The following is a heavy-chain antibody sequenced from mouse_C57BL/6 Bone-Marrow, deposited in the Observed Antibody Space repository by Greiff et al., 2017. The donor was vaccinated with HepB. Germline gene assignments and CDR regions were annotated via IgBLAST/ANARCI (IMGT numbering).Heavy chain of an antibody. J-gene: IGHJ2*01. CDR3: ARTANYALDY. CDR2: INPSSGYT. D-gene: IGHD1-2*01. CDR1: GYTFTSYT. V-gene: IGHV1-4*01. Sequence: VKLMESGAELARPGASVKMSCKASGYTFTSYTMHWVKQRPGQGLEWIGYINPSSGYTKYNQKFKDKATLTADKSSSTAYMRLSSLTSEDSAVYYGARTANYALDYWGQGTTLTVSS.